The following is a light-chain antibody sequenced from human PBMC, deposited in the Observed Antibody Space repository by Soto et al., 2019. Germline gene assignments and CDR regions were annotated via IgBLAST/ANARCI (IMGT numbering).Light chain of an antibody. Sequence: DIQLTQSPSFLSASVGDRVTITCRASQGISGYLAWYQQTPGKAPTLLIYAASVLQSGVPSRFSGSGSGTEFTLTISSLQPEDFATYYCQQLNIYPHTFGQGTKVEIK. CDR3: QQLNIYPHT. CDR2: AAS. V-gene: IGKV1-9*01. CDR1: QGISGY. J-gene: IGKJ1*01.